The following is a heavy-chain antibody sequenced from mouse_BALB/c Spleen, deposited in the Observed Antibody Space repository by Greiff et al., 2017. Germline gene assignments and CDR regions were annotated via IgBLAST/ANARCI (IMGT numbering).Heavy chain of an antibody. Sequence: QVQLKQSGPGLVQPSQSLSITCTVSGFSLTSYGVHWVRQSPGKGLEWLGVIWSGGSTDYNAAFISRLSISKDNFKSQVFFKMNSLQANDTAIYYCARNWAYWGQGTLVTVSA. CDR3: ARNWAY. J-gene: IGHJ3*01. CDR1: GFSLTSYG. V-gene: IGHV2-2*02. CDR2: IWSGGST.